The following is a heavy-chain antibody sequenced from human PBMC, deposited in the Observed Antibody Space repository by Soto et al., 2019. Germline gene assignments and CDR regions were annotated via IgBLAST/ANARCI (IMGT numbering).Heavy chain of an antibody. Sequence: GGSLRLSCAASGFTFSSYGMHWVRQAPGKGLEWVAVISYDGSNKYYADSVKGRFTISRDNSKDTLYLQMNSLRAEDTAVYYCAREQLGYGMDVWGQGTTVTVSS. CDR2: ISYDGSNK. V-gene: IGHV3-30*03. CDR1: GFTFSSYG. CDR3: AREQLGYGMDV. D-gene: IGHD6-13*01. J-gene: IGHJ6*02.